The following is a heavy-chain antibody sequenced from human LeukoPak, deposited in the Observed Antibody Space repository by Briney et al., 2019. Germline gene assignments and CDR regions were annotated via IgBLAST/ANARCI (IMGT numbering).Heavy chain of an antibody. J-gene: IGHJ6*03. CDR2: IRSKANSYAT. D-gene: IGHD3-22*01. Sequence: GGSLRLSCAASGFTLSTYAMSWVRQTPGKGLEWVGRIRSKANSYATAYAASVKGRFTISRDDSKNTAYLQMNSLKTEDTAVYYCTRRYYDSSGYWGYYYMDVWGKGTTVTVFS. CDR1: GFTLSTYA. CDR3: TRRYYDSSGYWGYYYMDV. V-gene: IGHV3-73*01.